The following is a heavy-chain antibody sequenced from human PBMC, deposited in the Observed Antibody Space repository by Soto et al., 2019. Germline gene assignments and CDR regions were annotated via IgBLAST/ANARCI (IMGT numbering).Heavy chain of an antibody. Sequence: ASVKVXXKASGYTFTSYYMHWVRQAPGQGLEWMGIINPSGGSTSYAQKFQGRVTMTRDTSTSTVYMELSSLRSEDTAVYYCARGTIAVAGHDYWGQGTLVTVSS. J-gene: IGHJ4*02. D-gene: IGHD6-19*01. CDR3: ARGTIAVAGHDY. V-gene: IGHV1-46*03. CDR1: GYTFTSYY. CDR2: INPSGGST.